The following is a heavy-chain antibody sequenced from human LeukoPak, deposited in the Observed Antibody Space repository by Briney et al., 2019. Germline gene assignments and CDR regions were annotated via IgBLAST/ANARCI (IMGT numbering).Heavy chain of an antibody. CDR2: IYTDGST. V-gene: IGHV4-4*07. CDR1: GGSINNYH. D-gene: IGHD6-19*01. J-gene: IGHJ4*02. Sequence: SETLSLTCTVSGGSINNYHWSWIRQPAGKGLEWIGQIYTDGSTNYNPPLKSRVTMSIDTTEDRVSLTIRSVTAADTAFYYCARRDISSGWSFDYWGQGTLVTVPS. CDR3: ARRDISSGWSFDY.